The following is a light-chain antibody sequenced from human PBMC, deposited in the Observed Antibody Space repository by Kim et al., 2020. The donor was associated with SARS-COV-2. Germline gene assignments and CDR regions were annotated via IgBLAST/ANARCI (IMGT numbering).Light chain of an antibody. CDR2: NDN. CDR1: SSNIGSNT. Sequence: QSVLTQPPSASGTPGQRVTISCSGSSSNIGSNTVTWYKQLPGTAPKLLIYNDNQRPSGVPDRFSGSKSGTSASLAISGLQSDDEADYYCSAWDDALNGDWVFGGGTPLS. V-gene: IGLV1-44*01. CDR3: SAWDDALNGDWV. J-gene: IGLJ3*02.